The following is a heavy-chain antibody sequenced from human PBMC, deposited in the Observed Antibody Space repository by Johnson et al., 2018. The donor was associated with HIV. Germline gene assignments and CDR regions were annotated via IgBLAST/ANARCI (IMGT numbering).Heavy chain of an antibody. V-gene: IGHV3-66*01. D-gene: IGHD3-10*01. Sequence: VQLVESGGGLVQPGGSLRLSCAASGFTVSSNYMSWVRQAPGKGLEWVSVIYTGGSTYYADSVKGRFTISRDNSKNTLDLQMNNLRAEDTAVYYCARAGVVDSYGSWKAFDIWGQGTLVTVSS. CDR1: GFTVSSNY. CDR3: ARAGVVDSYGSWKAFDI. J-gene: IGHJ3*02. CDR2: IYTGGST.